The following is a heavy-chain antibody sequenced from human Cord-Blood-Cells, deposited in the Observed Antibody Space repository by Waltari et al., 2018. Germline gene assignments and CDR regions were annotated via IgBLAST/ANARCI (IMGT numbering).Heavy chain of an antibody. V-gene: IGHV1-2*02. Sequence: QVQLVQSGAEVKKPGASVKVSCKASGYTFTGYYMHWVRQAPGQGLEWMGWINPNSGGTNYAQKCQGRVTMTRDTSISTAYMELSRLRSDDTAVYYCARDLVGEMGSAFDIWGQGTMVTVSS. D-gene: IGHD3-10*01. CDR1: GYTFTGYY. J-gene: IGHJ3*02. CDR2: INPNSGGT. CDR3: ARDLVGEMGSAFDI.